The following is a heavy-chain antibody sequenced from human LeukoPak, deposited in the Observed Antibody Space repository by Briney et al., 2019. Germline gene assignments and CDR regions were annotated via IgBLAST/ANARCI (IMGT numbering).Heavy chain of an antibody. CDR2: ISGSGGST. Sequence: GGSLRLSCAASGFTFSSYAMSWVRQAPGKGLEWVSAISGSGGSTYYADSVKGRLTISRDNSKNTLYLQMNSLRAEDTAVYYCANIYGDYGAGYFQHWGQGTLVTVSS. V-gene: IGHV3-23*01. CDR3: ANIYGDYGAGYFQH. D-gene: IGHD4-17*01. CDR1: GFTFSSYA. J-gene: IGHJ1*01.